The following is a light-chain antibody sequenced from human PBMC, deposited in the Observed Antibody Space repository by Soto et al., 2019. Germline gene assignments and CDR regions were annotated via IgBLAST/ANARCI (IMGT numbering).Light chain of an antibody. V-gene: IGKV1-9*01. CDR1: QGISSY. Sequence: DIQLTQSPSFLSASVGDRVTITCRASQGISSYLAWYQQKPGKAPKLLIYAASTLQSGGPSRFSGSGSGTEFTPHIRRLPPEDFATYFCQQLNRYPPTFGQGTRLEIK. J-gene: IGKJ5*01. CDR2: AAS. CDR3: QQLNRYPPT.